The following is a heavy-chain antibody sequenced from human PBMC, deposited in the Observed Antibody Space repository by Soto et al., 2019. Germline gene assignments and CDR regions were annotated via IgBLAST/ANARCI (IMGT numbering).Heavy chain of an antibody. CDR1: GFTFSIYA. J-gene: IGHJ4*02. V-gene: IGHV3-23*01. CDR3: AKDYYGSPYYFDY. CDR2: ISGSGGST. D-gene: IGHD1-26*01. Sequence: GGSLRLSCAASGFTFSIYAMSWVRHAPGKGLEWVSAISGSGGSTYYADSVKGRFTISRDNSKNTLYLQMNSLRAEDTAVYYCAKDYYGSPYYFDYWGQGTLVTVSS.